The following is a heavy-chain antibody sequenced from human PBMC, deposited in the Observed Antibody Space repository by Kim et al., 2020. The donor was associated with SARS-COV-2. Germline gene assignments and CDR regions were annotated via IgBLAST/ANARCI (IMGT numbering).Heavy chain of an antibody. CDR2: ISSSSSTI. D-gene: IGHD3-10*01. V-gene: IGHV3-48*02. J-gene: IGHJ2*01. Sequence: GGSLRLSCAASGFTFSSYSMNWVRQAPGKGLEWVSYISSSSSTIYYADSVKGRFTISRDNAKNSLYLQMNSLRDEDTAVYYCARDRGYYYGSGSRPHFWYFDLWGRGTLVTVSS. CDR1: GFTFSSYS. CDR3: ARDRGYYYGSGSRPHFWYFDL.